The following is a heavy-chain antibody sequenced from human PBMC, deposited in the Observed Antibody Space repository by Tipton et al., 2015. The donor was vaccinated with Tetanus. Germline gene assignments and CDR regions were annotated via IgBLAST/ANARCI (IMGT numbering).Heavy chain of an antibody. CDR1: GGSISSSSYY. V-gene: IGHV4-39*02. Sequence: TLSLTCTVSGGSISSSSYYWGWIRQPPGKGLEWIGSIYYSGSTYYNPSLKSRVTISVDTSKNQFSLKLSSVTAADTAVYYCARDSSMAVADPILWYWGQGTLVTVSS. D-gene: IGHD6-19*01. J-gene: IGHJ4*02. CDR3: ARDSSMAVADPILWY. CDR2: IYYSGST.